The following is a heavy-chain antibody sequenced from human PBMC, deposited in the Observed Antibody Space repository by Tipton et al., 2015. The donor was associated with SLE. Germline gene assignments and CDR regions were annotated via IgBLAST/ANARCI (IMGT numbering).Heavy chain of an antibody. CDR1: GGSMSGYH. V-gene: IGHV4-59*12. CDR3: ASPQTPYYDIPA. D-gene: IGHD3-9*01. CDR2: VYYSGST. J-gene: IGHJ5*02. Sequence: GLVKPSENLSLTCTVSGGSMSGYHWSWVRRPPGKGLEWIGYVYYSGSTNYNPSPKSRVTISIDTSKNQFSLKLNSVTAADTAVYYCASPQTPYYDIPAWGQGTLVTVSS.